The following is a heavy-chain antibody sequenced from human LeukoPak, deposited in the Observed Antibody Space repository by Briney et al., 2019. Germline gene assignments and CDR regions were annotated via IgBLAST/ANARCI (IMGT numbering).Heavy chain of an antibody. J-gene: IGHJ6*02. CDR2: ISYSGST. V-gene: IGHV4-30-4*01. CDR3: ARGAYCSSTSSCYYYGMDV. Sequence: PSETLSLTCTVSGGSISSGDYYWSWIRQPPGKGLEWIGYISYSGSTYYNPSLKSRVTISVDTSKNQFSLKLSSVTAADTAVYYCARGAYCSSTSSCYYYGMDVWGQGTTVTVSS. D-gene: IGHD2-2*01. CDR1: GGSISSGDYY.